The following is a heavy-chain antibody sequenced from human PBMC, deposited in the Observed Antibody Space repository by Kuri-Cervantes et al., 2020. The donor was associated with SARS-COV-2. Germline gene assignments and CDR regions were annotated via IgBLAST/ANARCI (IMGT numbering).Heavy chain of an antibody. V-gene: IGHV3-21*01. CDR3: ARAGGSGGTSNYYYYMDV. Sequence: ETLSLTCAASGFTFSSHSMNWVRQAPGKGLEWVSCTSSGSTYIYYVDSVKGRFTISRDNAKNSLYLQMNSLRAADTAVYYCARAGGSGGTSNYYYYMDVWGKGTTVTVSS. J-gene: IGHJ6*03. CDR1: GFTFSSHS. CDR2: TSSGSTYI. D-gene: IGHD2-15*01.